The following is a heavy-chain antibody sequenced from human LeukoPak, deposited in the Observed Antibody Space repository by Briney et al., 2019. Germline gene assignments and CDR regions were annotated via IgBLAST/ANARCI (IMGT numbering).Heavy chain of an antibody. V-gene: IGHV3-48*01. CDR1: GFTLSTDS. D-gene: IGHD6-6*01. J-gene: IGHJ6*03. CDR2: ISYDSAIK. CDR3: ARDRHVPGLYYYYMDV. Sequence: GGSLRLSCAASGFTLSTDSMNWVRQAPGKGLEWISYISYDSAIKYYADSVRGRFTISRDNAKNSLSLQMHSLRAEDTAVYFCARDRHVPGLYYYYMDVWGKGTTVTVSS.